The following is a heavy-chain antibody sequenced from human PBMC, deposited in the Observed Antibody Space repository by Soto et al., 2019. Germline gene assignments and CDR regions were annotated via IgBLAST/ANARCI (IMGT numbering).Heavy chain of an antibody. CDR3: ARARAAAVREYNWFDP. CDR2: INPNSGGT. D-gene: IGHD6-13*01. J-gene: IGHJ5*02. V-gene: IGHV1-2*04. Sequence: GASVKVSCKASGYTFTGYYMHWVRQAPGQGLEWMGWINPNSGGTNYAQKFQGWVTMTRDTSISTAYMELSRLRSDDTAVYYCARARAAAVREYNWFDPWGQGTLVTVSS. CDR1: GYTFTGYY.